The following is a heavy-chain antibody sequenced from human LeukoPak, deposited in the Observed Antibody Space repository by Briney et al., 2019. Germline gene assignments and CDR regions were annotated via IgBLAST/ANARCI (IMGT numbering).Heavy chain of an antibody. J-gene: IGHJ6*02. CDR2: ISAYNGNT. CDR1: GYTFSNYG. Sequence: ASVKVSRKASGYTFSNYGISWVRQAPGQGLEWMGWISAYNGNTNYAQKLQGRATTTTDTSTSTAYMELRSLRSDDTAVYYCARNHYYDILTGYVTYGMDVWGQGTTVTVSS. D-gene: IGHD3-9*01. CDR3: ARNHYYDILTGYVTYGMDV. V-gene: IGHV1-18*01.